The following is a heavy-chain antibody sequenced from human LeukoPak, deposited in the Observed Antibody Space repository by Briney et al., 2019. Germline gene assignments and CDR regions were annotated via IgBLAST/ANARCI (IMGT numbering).Heavy chain of an antibody. J-gene: IGHJ3*01. Sequence: GESLKISCKVSGYSFTSYCIGWVRRMPGKGLEWRGIIYPGDSGPTYSPSFQGQVTISVDKSINTAYLQWSSLQASDTAMYYCGMSGDRVPLQDDVFDVWGQGTMVTVST. CDR3: GMSGDRVPLQDDVFDV. CDR1: GYSFTSYC. V-gene: IGHV5-51*01. D-gene: IGHD1-26*01. CDR2: IYPGDSGP.